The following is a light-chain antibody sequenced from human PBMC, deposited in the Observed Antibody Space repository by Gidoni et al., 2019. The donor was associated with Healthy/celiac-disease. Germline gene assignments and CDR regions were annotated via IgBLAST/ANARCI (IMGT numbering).Light chain of an antibody. V-gene: IGKV1-33*01. CDR2: DAS. Sequence: DIQMPQSPSFLSASVDYRGTIPCQAGQDISNYLNWYQQKPGKAPKLLIYDASNLETGVPSRFSGSGSGTDFTFTISSLQPEDIATYYCQQYDNHPPTFGGGTKVEIK. J-gene: IGKJ4*01. CDR3: QQYDNHPPT. CDR1: QDISNY.